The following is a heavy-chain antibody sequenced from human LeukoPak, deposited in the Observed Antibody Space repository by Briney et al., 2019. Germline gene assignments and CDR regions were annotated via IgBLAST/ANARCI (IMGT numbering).Heavy chain of an antibody. Sequence: GASVKVSCKASGYAFTASYIHWVRQAPGQGLEWMGWINPNNGDTNYAQKFQGRVIMTTDTSTSTAYMELRSLRSDDTAVYYCARDWTYSGSYHPGGYWGQGTLLTVSS. CDR3: ARDWTYSGSYHPGGY. J-gene: IGHJ4*02. CDR2: INPNNGDT. CDR1: GYAFTASY. D-gene: IGHD1-26*01. V-gene: IGHV1-2*02.